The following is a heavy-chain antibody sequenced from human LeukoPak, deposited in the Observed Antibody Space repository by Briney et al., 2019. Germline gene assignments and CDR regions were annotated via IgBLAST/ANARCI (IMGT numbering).Heavy chain of an antibody. V-gene: IGHV3-21*01. CDR2: ISSSSNYI. J-gene: IGHJ3*02. CDR3: ARDKVNTGLDAFHI. D-gene: IGHD5-18*01. CDR1: GFTFSTYS. Sequence: GGSLRLSCAASGFTFSTYSLNWVRQAPGKGLEWVSSISSSSNYIYYADSVKGRFTISRDNAKNSLYLQMNSLRAEDTAVYYCARDKVNTGLDAFHIWGQGTMVTVSS.